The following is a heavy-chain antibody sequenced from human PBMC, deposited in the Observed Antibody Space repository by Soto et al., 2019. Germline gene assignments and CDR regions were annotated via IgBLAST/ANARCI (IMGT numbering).Heavy chain of an antibody. V-gene: IGHV3-7*01. CDR3: ARDPPSIEWYFDY. D-gene: IGHD3-3*01. CDR1: GFTLSSYS. Sequence: EVQLVESGGGLVQPGGSLRLSCAASGFTLSSYSMSWVRQAPGKGLEWVANIKQDGSEKYYVDSVKGRFTISRDNAKNSLYLQMNSLRGEDTAVYYCARDPPSIEWYFDYWGQGTLGTVSS. CDR2: IKQDGSEK. J-gene: IGHJ4*02.